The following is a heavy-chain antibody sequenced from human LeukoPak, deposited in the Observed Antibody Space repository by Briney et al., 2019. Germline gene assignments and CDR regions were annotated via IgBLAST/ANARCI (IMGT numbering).Heavy chain of an antibody. CDR2: ISSSSSYI. CDR1: GFIFSSYS. D-gene: IGHD1-1*01. CDR3: ARAGTGASDY. V-gene: IGHV3-21*01. J-gene: IGHJ4*02. Sequence: GGSLRLSCAASGFIFSSYSMNWVRQAPGKGLEWVSSISSSSSYIYYADSVKGRFTISRDNAKNSLYLQMNSLRAEGTAVYYCARAGTGASDYWGQGTLVTVSS.